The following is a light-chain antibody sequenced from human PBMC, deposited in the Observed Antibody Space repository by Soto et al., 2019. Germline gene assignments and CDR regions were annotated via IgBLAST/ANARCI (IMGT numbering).Light chain of an antibody. Sequence: QSALTQPASVSGSLGQSITISCTGTSSDVGDYNYVSWYQQHPGKAPKLMLYDVSNRPSGISNRFSGSKSGNTASLTISGLQAEDEADYYCSSYTSSSTLFGTGTNVTVL. CDR3: SSYTSSSTL. J-gene: IGLJ1*01. CDR2: DVS. CDR1: SSDVGDYNY. V-gene: IGLV2-14*01.